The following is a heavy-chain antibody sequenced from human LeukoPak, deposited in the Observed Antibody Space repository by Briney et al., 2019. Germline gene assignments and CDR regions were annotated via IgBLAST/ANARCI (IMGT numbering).Heavy chain of an antibody. CDR1: GFTFDDYG. D-gene: IGHD6-13*01. CDR2: IKQDGSEK. V-gene: IGHV3-7*01. Sequence: PGGSLRLSCAASGFTFDDYGMGWVRQAPGKGLEWVANIKQDGSEKYYVDSVKGRFTISRDNAKNSLYLQMNSLRAEDTAVYYCARDSLGRAATGIAMDYWGQGTLVTVSS. J-gene: IGHJ4*02. CDR3: ARDSLGRAATGIAMDY.